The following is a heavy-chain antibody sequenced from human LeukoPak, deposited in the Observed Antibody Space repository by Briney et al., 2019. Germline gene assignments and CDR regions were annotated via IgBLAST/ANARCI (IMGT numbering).Heavy chain of an antibody. CDR3: TKERYWRDGYNTGYYYGMDV. D-gene: IGHD5-24*01. CDR2: IKSKIDGGTT. Sequence: PGGSLGLSCAASGFIFGNAWMNWVRQAPGKGLEWVGHIKSKIDGGTTEYAAPVKGRFTISRDDSKNTLYLQINSLKTEDTAVYYCTKERYWRDGYNTGYYYGMDVWGQGTTVTVS. J-gene: IGHJ6*02. CDR1: GFIFGNAW. V-gene: IGHV3-15*07.